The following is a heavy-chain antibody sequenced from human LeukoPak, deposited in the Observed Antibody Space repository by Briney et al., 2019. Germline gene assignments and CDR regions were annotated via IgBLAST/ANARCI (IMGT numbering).Heavy chain of an antibody. Sequence: SQTLSLTCTVSGGSISSGGYYWSWIRQHPGKGLEWIGYIYYSGSTYYNPSLKSRVTISVDTSKNQFSLKLSSVTAADTAVYYCARDSAWPYYGMDVWGQGTTVTVSS. V-gene: IGHV4-31*03. D-gene: IGHD1-26*01. CDR3: ARDSAWPYYGMDV. CDR1: GGSISSGGYY. CDR2: IYYSGST. J-gene: IGHJ6*02.